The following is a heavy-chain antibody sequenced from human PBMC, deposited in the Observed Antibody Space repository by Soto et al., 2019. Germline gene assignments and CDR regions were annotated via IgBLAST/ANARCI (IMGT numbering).Heavy chain of an antibody. J-gene: IGHJ4*02. V-gene: IGHV3-23*01. CDR2: ISGSGGST. CDR1: GFTFSSYA. Sequence: GGSLRLSCAASGFTFSSYAMSWVRQAPGKGLEWVSAISGSGGSTYYADSVKGRFTISRDNSKNRLYLQMNSLRAEDTAVYYCAKVGVGATSYDFIDYWGQGTLVTVSS. D-gene: IGHD1-26*01. CDR3: AKVGVGATSYDFIDY.